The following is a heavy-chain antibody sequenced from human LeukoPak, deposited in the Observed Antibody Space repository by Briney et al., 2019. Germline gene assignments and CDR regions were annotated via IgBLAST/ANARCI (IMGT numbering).Heavy chain of an antibody. D-gene: IGHD3-22*01. Sequence: PGGSLRLSCAASGFTFSNYWMAWVRQAPGKGPEWVANINLDGSQKYYVDSVKGRFTISRDNSKNTLYLQMNSLRAEDTAVYYCTRGPGYHDSSYLDYWGQGTLVTVSS. CDR3: TRGPGYHDSSYLDY. V-gene: IGHV3-7*03. CDR2: INLDGSQK. J-gene: IGHJ4*02. CDR1: GFTFSNYW.